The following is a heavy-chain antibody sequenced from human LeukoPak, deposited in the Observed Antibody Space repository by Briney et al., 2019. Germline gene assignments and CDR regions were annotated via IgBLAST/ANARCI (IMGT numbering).Heavy chain of an antibody. CDR2: IYYSGST. D-gene: IGHD3-10*01. J-gene: IGHJ5*02. CDR1: GGSISSSSYY. Sequence: SETLSLTCTVSGGSISSSSYYWGWIRQPPGKGLEWIGSIYYSGSTYYNPPLKSRITISVDTSKNQFSLKLSSVTAADTAVYYCARLYYYGSRSGGWFDPWGQGTLVTVSS. V-gene: IGHV4-39*01. CDR3: ARLYYYGSRSGGWFDP.